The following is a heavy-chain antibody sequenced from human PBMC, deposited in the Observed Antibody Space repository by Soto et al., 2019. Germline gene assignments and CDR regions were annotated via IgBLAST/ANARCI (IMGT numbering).Heavy chain of an antibody. Sequence: WWSLRLSCSASVVTFTSYAMTWFRQVPGEGLQWVSSISKSGDSTYYADSVKGRFTTSRDNSKNTLYLQMNSLRAEDTAIYYCAKGSFGFDYWGQGPLVTVSS. CDR3: AKGSFGFDY. CDR1: VVTFTSYA. V-gene: IGHV3-23*01. CDR2: ISKSGDST. D-gene: IGHD3-10*01. J-gene: IGHJ4*02.